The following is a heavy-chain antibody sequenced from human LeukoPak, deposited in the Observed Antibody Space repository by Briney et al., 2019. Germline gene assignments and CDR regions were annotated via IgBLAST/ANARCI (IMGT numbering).Heavy chain of an antibody. J-gene: IGHJ4*02. CDR2: FDPEDGET. V-gene: IGHV1-24*01. D-gene: IGHD3-3*01. Sequence: ASVKVSCKASGGTFSSYAISWVRQAPGQGLEWMGGFDPEDGETIYAQKFQGRVTMTEDTSTDTAYMELSSLRSEDTAVYYCATIIELRFFDYWGQGTLVTVSS. CDR1: GGTFSSYA. CDR3: ATIIELRFFDY.